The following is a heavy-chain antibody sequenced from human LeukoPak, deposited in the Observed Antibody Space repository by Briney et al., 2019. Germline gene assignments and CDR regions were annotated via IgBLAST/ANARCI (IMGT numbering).Heavy chain of an antibody. V-gene: IGHV4-59*01. D-gene: IGHD6-19*01. CDR3: ARGTVAVASAFDH. CDR1: GGSISSYY. CDR2: IYYSGST. J-gene: IGHJ4*02. Sequence: PSETLSLTCTVSGGSISSYYWSWIRQPPGKGLEWIGYIYYSGSTNYNPSLKSRVTISVDTSKNQFSLKLSSVTAADTAVYYCARGTVAVASAFDHWGQRTLVTVSS.